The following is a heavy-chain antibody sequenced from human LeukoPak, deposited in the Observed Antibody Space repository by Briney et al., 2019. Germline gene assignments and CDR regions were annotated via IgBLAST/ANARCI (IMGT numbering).Heavy chain of an antibody. CDR1: GFTVSSNY. D-gene: IGHD5-18*01. CDR2: IYSGGST. CDR3: ARGRGYSYGRYFDY. V-gene: IGHV3-66*01. J-gene: IGHJ4*02. Sequence: GSLRLSCAASGFTVSSNYMSWVRQAPGRGLEWVSVIYSGGSTYYADSVKGRFTISRDNSKNTLYLQMNSLRAEDTAVYYCARGRGYSYGRYFDYWGQGTLVTVSS.